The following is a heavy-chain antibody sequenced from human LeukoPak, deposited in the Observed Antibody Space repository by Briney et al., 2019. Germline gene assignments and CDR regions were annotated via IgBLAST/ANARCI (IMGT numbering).Heavy chain of an antibody. V-gene: IGHV3-30*18. J-gene: IGHJ6*02. CDR2: ISYDGSNK. D-gene: IGHD6-19*01. CDR3: AKDRGSGWYYGMDV. CDR1: GFTFSSYG. Sequence: GGSLRLSCAASGFTFSSYGMHWVRQAPGKGLEWVAVISYDGSNKYYADSVKGRFTISRDNSKDTLCLQMNSLRAEDTAVYYCAKDRGSGWYYGMDVWGQGTTVTVSS.